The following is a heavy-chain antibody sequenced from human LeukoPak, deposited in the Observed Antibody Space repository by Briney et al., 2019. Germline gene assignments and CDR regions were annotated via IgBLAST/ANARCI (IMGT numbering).Heavy chain of an antibody. Sequence: GESLKISCKGSGYSFTSYWIGWVRPMPGKGLEWMGIIYPGDSDTRYSPSFQGQVTISADKSISTAYLQWSSLKASDTAMYYCARLPPLAYCGGDCYSRYFDYWGQGTLVTVSS. CDR3: ARLPPLAYCGGDCYSRYFDY. CDR1: GYSFTSYW. J-gene: IGHJ4*02. V-gene: IGHV5-51*01. D-gene: IGHD2-21*02. CDR2: IYPGDSDT.